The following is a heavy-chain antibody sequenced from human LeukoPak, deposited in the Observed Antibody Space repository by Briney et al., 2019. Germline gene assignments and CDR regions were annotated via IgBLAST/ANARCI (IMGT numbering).Heavy chain of an antibody. CDR2: IWYDGSNK. CDR3: ASKVGNSGHGWFHP. J-gene: IGHJ5*02. CDR1: GFTFSSYG. V-gene: IGHV3-33*01. D-gene: IGHD1-26*01. Sequence: PGGSLRLSCAASGFTFSSYGMHWVRQAPGKGLEWVAVIWYDGSNKYYADSVKGRFTISRDNSKNTLYLQMNSLRAEDTALYYCASKVGNSGHGWFHPWGQGTLVIVSS.